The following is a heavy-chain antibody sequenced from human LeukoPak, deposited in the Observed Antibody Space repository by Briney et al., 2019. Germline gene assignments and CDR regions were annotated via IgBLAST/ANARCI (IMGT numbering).Heavy chain of an antibody. CDR3: ARGLSDTLDY. D-gene: IGHD3-16*02. CDR2: IYYSGST. Sequence: SETLSLTCTVSGGSISSSSYYWGWIRQPPGKGLEWIGSIYYSGSTYYNPSLKSRVTISVDTSKNQFSLKLSSVTAADTAVYYCARGLSDTLDYWGQGTLVAVSS. CDR1: GGSISSSSYY. J-gene: IGHJ4*02. V-gene: IGHV4-39*07.